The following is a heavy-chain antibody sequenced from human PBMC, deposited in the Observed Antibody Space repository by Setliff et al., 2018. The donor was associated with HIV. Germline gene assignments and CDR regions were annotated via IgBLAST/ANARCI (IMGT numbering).Heavy chain of an antibody. Sequence: GASVKVSCKASGYTFTSYAMHWVRQAPGQRLEWMGWIHAGNGYTKYSQKFQGRVTFTRDTSASAAYMDLSSLRSEDTAVYYCARATWLVHPFPLYYFDYWGQGTLVTVS. CDR1: GYTFTSYA. CDR3: ARATWLVHPFPLYYFDY. D-gene: IGHD6-19*01. J-gene: IGHJ4*02. CDR2: IHAGNGYT. V-gene: IGHV1-3*01.